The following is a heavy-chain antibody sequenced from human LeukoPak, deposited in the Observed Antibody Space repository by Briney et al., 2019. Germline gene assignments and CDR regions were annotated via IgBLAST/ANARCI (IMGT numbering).Heavy chain of an antibody. Sequence: SETLSLTCTVSGGSISSYYWSWIRQSPGKGLEWIGYIYYSGSTNYNPSLKSRVTISVATSKNQFSLKLSSVTAADTAVYYCARAGRRAVAFDIWGQGTMVTVSS. CDR1: GGSISSYY. J-gene: IGHJ3*02. CDR2: IYYSGST. CDR3: ARAGRRAVAFDI. V-gene: IGHV4-59*01. D-gene: IGHD4-17*01.